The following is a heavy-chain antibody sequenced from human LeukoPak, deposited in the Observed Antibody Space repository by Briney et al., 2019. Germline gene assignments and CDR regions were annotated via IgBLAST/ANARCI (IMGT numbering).Heavy chain of an antibody. CDR1: GFTFSNYY. CDR2: ISLGEGPM. V-gene: IGHV3-11*04. J-gene: IGHJ4*02. Sequence: PGRSLRLSCATSGFTFSNYYMSWIRQAPGKGREWVSFISLGEGPMYYADSVEGRFTISRDNAKNSLYLEMNSLRAEDTAVYYCARGDWFLDYWGQGTLVTVSS. CDR3: ARGDWFLDY. D-gene: IGHD3-3*01.